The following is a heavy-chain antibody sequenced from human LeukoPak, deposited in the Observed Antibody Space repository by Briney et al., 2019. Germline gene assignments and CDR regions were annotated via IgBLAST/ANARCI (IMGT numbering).Heavy chain of an antibody. V-gene: IGHV4-34*01. D-gene: IGHD2-2*01. CDR1: DGSFSGYY. Sequence: PSETLSLTCGVYDGSFSGYYWSWIRQPPGKGLEWIGEINHSGSTNYNPSLKSRVTISVDTSKNQFCLKLSSVTAADTAVYYCAQRDMDVWGQGTTVTVSS. CDR3: AQRDMDV. J-gene: IGHJ6*02. CDR2: INHSGST.